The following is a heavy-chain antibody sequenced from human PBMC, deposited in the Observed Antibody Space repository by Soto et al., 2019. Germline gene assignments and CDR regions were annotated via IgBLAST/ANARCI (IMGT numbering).Heavy chain of an antibody. CDR1: GGSFSGYY. D-gene: IGHD3-10*01. V-gene: IGHV4-34*01. CDR2: INESGST. J-gene: IGHJ6*03. CDR3: ARGLILCYGELSRRGDYYYYMDV. Sequence: QVQLQQWGAGLLKPSETLSLTCAVYGGSFSGYYWSWIRQPPGKGLEWIGEINESGSTKYNPSLKSRVTISVDTTKNQCALKLSSVTAADKAVYYCARGLILCYGELSRRGDYYYYMDVWGKATTVTVSS.